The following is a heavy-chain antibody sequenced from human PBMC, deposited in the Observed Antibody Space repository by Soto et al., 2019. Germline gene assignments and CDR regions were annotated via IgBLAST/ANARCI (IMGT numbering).Heavy chain of an antibody. CDR3: ARVNDFWTYYYYGMDV. CDR2: ISAYNGNT. CDR1: GGTFSSYG. V-gene: IGHV1-18*04. J-gene: IGHJ6*02. Sequence: ASVKVSCKASGGTFSSYGISWVRQAPGQGLEWMGWISAYNGNTNYAQKLQGRVTMTTDTSTSTAYMELRSLRSDDTAVYYCARVNDFWTYYYYGMDVWGQGTTVTVSS. D-gene: IGHD3-3*01.